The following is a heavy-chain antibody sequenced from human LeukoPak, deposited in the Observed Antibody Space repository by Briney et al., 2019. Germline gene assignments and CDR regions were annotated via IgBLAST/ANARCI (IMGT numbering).Heavy chain of an antibody. V-gene: IGHV3-66*01. Sequence: GGSLRLSCAASGYTVSSNYMSWVRQAPGKGLEWVSVIYSGGSTYYADSVKGRFTISRDNSKNTLYLQMNSLRAEDTAVYYCARGMATVTKGDAFDIWGQGTMVTVSS. D-gene: IGHD4-17*01. CDR2: IYSGGST. CDR3: ARGMATVTKGDAFDI. CDR1: GYTVSSNY. J-gene: IGHJ3*02.